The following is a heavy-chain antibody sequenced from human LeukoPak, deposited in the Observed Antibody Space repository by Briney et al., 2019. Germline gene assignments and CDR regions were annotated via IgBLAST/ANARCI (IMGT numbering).Heavy chain of an antibody. D-gene: IGHD6-19*01. J-gene: IGHJ6*02. V-gene: IGHV4-39*01. CDR1: GGSISSSSYY. Sequence: SETLSLTCTVSGGSISSSSYYWGWIRQPPGKGLEWIGSIYYSGSTYYNPSLKSRVTISVDTSKNQFSLKLSSVTAADTAVYYCARLEGSGWPYYYYSGMDVWGHGTTVTVSS. CDR2: IYYSGST. CDR3: ARLEGSGWPYYYYSGMDV.